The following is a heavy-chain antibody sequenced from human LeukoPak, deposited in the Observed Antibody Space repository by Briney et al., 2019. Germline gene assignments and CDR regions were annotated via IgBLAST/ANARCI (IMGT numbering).Heavy chain of an antibody. CDR1: GFTFDDYA. CDR3: AKLIESASAY. Sequence: PGRSLRLSCAASGFTFDDYAMHWVRQAPGKGLEWVSGISWNSGSIGYADSVKGRFTISRDNAKNSLYLQMNSLRAEDTALYYCAKLIESASAYWGQGTLVTVSS. CDR2: ISWNSGSI. D-gene: IGHD3-22*01. J-gene: IGHJ4*02. V-gene: IGHV3-9*01.